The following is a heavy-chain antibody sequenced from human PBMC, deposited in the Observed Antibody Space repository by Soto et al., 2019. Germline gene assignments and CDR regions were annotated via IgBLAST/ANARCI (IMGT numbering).Heavy chain of an antibody. D-gene: IGHD6-19*01. CDR3: VRELYSSGYYGH. J-gene: IGHJ4*02. CDR1: GFTFTNYA. CDR2: VSGSGGTT. V-gene: IGHV3-23*01. Sequence: TGGSLRLSCAASGFTFTNYAMSWVRQAPGKGLEWVAAVSGSGGTTYYADSVRGRFTISRDNSKNTLYVQMNSLRAEDTAVYYCVRELYSSGYYGHWGPGALVTVSS.